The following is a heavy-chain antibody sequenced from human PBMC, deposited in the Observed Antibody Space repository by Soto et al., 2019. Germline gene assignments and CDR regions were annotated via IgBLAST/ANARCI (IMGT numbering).Heavy chain of an antibody. Sequence: QPVGSLRLSCAASGFTFSSYGMHCVRQSPGKWLEWVAVISYDGSNKYYADSVKGRFTISRDNSKNTLYLQMNSLRAEDTAVYYCAKRPSSGDYRRWGQGTLVTVSS. D-gene: IGHD4-17*01. CDR3: AKRPSSGDYRR. CDR2: ISYDGSNK. V-gene: IGHV3-30*18. J-gene: IGHJ4*02. CDR1: GFTFSSYG.